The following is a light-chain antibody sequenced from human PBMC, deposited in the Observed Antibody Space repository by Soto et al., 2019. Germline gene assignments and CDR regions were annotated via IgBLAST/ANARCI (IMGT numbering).Light chain of an antibody. Sequence: QSALTQPASVSASPGQSITISCTRTNSDVGKFDYVSWYQHHPGKAPKLVISAVTRRSSGISDRFSGSKSGNTATLTISGLQAEDEADYYCASYTDTTTQVFGGGTMVTVL. V-gene: IGLV2-14*01. CDR3: ASYTDTTTQV. CDR1: NSDVGKFDY. CDR2: AVT. J-gene: IGLJ3*02.